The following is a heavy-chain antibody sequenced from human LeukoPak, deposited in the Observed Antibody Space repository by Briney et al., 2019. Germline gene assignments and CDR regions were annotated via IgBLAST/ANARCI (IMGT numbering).Heavy chain of an antibody. CDR2: SSGSGGST. CDR3: AKGDSGSTYYGMDV. Sequence: GGSLRLSCAASGFTFSSYAMSWVRQAPGKGLEWVSASSGSGGSTYYADSVKGRFTISRDNSKNTLYLQMNSLRAEDTAVYYCAKGDSGSTYYGMDVWGQGTTVTVSS. D-gene: IGHD1-26*01. V-gene: IGHV3-23*01. CDR1: GFTFSSYA. J-gene: IGHJ6*02.